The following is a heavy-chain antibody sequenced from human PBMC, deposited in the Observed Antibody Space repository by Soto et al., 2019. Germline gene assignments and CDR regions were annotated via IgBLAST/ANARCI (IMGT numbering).Heavy chain of an antibody. V-gene: IGHV3-11*06. CDR3: ARVRIQQLVASYYFDY. CDR2: ISSSSSYT. Sequence: QVQLVESGGGLVKPGGSLRLSCAASGFTFSDYYMSWIRQAPGKGLEWVSYISSSSSYTNYADSVKGRFTISRDNAKNSLYLQMNSLRAEDTAVYYCARVRIQQLVASYYFDYWGQGTLVTVSS. CDR1: GFTFSDYY. J-gene: IGHJ4*02. D-gene: IGHD6-13*01.